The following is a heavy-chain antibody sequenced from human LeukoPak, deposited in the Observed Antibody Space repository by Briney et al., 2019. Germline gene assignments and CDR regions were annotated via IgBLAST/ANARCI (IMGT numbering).Heavy chain of an antibody. J-gene: IGHJ4*02. D-gene: IGHD3-22*01. CDR2: IYSGGST. CDR3: AKDFLAGLTTGTFDY. Sequence: GGSLRLSCAASGGTVSSNYMSGVRQAPGKRLEGGSVIYSGGSTYYADSVKGRFTISRDNTNHTLYLTMNSLRAEVTAVYYCAKDFLAGLTTGTFDYWGQGTLVTVSS. CDR1: GGTVSSNY. V-gene: IGHV3-66*01.